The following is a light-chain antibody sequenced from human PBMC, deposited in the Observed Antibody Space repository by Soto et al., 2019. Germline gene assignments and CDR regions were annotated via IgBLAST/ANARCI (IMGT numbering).Light chain of an antibody. CDR1: SSNIGAGYD. Sequence: QSVLTQPPSVSGAPGQRVTISCTCSSSNIGAGYDVHWYQQLPGTSPKRLIYGTSNRPSGVPDRVSGSKSGPSAALASAGLDAEGEAAYYFQSYDWSLIGYVFRTGSKLTVL. CDR3: QSYDWSLIGYV. J-gene: IGLJ1*01. CDR2: GTS. V-gene: IGLV1-40*01.